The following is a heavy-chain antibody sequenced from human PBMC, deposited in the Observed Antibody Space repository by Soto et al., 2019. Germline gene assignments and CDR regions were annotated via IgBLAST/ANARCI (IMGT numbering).Heavy chain of an antibody. J-gene: IGHJ5*02. CDR3: ARGTMVRGVIISSGFDP. D-gene: IGHD3-10*01. CDR1: GGSISSGGYY. V-gene: IGHV4-31*03. CDR2: IYYSGST. Sequence: QVQLQESGPGLVKPSQTLSLTCTVSGGSISSGGYYWSWIRQHPGKGLGWIGYIYYSGSTYYNPSLKSRVTISVDTSKNQFSLKLSSVTAADTAVYYCARGTMVRGVIISSGFDPWGQGTLVTVSS.